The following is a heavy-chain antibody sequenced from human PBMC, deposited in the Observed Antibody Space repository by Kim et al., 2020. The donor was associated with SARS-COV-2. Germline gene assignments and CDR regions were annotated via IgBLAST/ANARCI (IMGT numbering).Heavy chain of an antibody. J-gene: IGHJ4*02. V-gene: IGHV3-7*03. CDR3: ARDGREWARDY. CDR2: IKQDGSEK. D-gene: IGHD1-26*01. CDR1: GFTFTSYW. Sequence: GGSLRISCAASGFTFTSYWMSLVRQAPGKGLEWVANIKQDGSEKYYVDSVRGRFTISRDNAKNSLYLQMNSLRAEETAMYYCARDGREWARDYWGQGTLVTVSS.